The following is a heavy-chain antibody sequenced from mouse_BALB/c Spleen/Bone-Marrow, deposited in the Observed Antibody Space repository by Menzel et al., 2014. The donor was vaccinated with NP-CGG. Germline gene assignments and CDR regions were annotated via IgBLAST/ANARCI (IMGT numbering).Heavy chain of an antibody. J-gene: IGHJ3*01. CDR2: INPDSSTI. CDR1: GFDFSRYW. V-gene: IGHV4-1*02. D-gene: IGHD2-3*01. CDR3: ARLGYYGGFAY. Sequence: VQLQQSGGGLVQPGGSLKLSCAASGFDFSRYWMSWVRQAPGKGLEWIGEINPDSSTINYTPSLKDKFIISRGNAKNTLYLQMSKVRSEDTALYYCARLGYYGGFAYWGQGTLVTVSA.